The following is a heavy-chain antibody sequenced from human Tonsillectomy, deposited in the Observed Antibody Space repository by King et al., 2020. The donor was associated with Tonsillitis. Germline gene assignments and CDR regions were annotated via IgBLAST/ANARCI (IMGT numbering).Heavy chain of an antibody. J-gene: IGHJ6*03. CDR3: ARDLCPYSDTSYETIGVSYYYMDV. V-gene: IGHV1-69*01. CDR1: GGTFSTYG. CDR2: LIPMFGSS. D-gene: IGHD1-26*01. Sequence: QLVQSGAEVKKPGSSVKVSCKTSGGTFSTYGLSWVRQAPGHGLEWMGGLIPMFGSSNYAQKFQGRVTITADESTSTAYMELSSLTSDDTAVYYCARDLCPYSDTSYETIGVSYYYMDVLGQGTTVTVSS.